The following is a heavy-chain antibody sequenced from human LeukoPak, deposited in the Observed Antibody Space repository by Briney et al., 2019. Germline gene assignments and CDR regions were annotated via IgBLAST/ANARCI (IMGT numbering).Heavy chain of an antibody. CDR3: ARLCSGGSCYYYFDY. V-gene: IGHV4-39*01. Sequence: SETLSLTCTVSGGSISSSSYYWGWIRQPPGKGLEWIGSIYYSGSTYYNPSLKSRVTISVDTSKNQFSLKLSSVTAADTAVYYCARLCSGGSCYYYFDYWGQGTLVTVSS. J-gene: IGHJ4*02. CDR1: GGSISSSSYY. CDR2: IYYSGST. D-gene: IGHD2-15*01.